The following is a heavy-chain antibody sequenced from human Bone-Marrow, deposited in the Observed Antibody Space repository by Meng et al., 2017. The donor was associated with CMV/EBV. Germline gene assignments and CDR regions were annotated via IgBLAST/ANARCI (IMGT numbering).Heavy chain of an antibody. V-gene: IGHV2-70D*14. CDR2: IDWDDDK. Sequence: GPTLVKPTQTLTLTCTFAGFSLSTSGMRVSWIRQPPGKALEWLARIDWDDDKLYSTSLKTRLTMSKDTSKIQVDLTMTNMDPVDTATYYCARGPFGACTYYFDDWGQGTPVTVSS. CDR3: ARGPFGACTYYFDD. J-gene: IGHJ4*02. D-gene: IGHD3-3*01. CDR1: GFSLSTSGMR.